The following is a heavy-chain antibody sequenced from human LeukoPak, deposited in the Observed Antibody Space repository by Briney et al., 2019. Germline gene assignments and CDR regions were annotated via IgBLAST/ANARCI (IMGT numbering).Heavy chain of an antibody. Sequence: GGSLRLSCAASGFTFSSYAMHWVRQAPGKGLEWVAVISYDGSNKYYADSVKGRFTISRDNSKNTLYLQMNSLRAEDTAVYYCARDSRKFRNDNWFDPWGQGTLVTVSS. CDR3: ARDSRKFRNDNWFDP. J-gene: IGHJ5*02. CDR2: ISYDGSNK. V-gene: IGHV3-30*04. CDR1: GFTFSSYA. D-gene: IGHD1-1*01.